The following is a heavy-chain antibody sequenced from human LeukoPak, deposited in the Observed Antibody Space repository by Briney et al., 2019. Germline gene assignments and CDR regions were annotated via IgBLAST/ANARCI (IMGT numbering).Heavy chain of an antibody. CDR3: AKGPDSSGLYSLDY. D-gene: IGHD3-22*01. CDR2: INPNSGST. Sequence: ASVNVSCKASGYTFTSYYMHWVRQVPGQGLEWMGVINPNSGSTSYAQTFQGRFTMTRDTSTSTVDMEVSSLRAEDTAVYYCAKGPDSSGLYSLDYWGQGTLVTVSS. J-gene: IGHJ4*02. CDR1: GYTFTSYY. V-gene: IGHV1-46*01.